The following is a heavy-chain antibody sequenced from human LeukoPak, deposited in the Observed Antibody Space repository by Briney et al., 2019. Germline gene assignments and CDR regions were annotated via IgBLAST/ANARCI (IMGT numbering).Heavy chain of an antibody. CDR2: IYYSGST. D-gene: IGHD6-13*01. CDR3: ARDGDLGTAAAGTRGS. CDR1: GGSISSYY. V-gene: IGHV4-59*12. Sequence: PSETLSLTCTVSGGSISSYYWSWIRQPPGKGLEWIGYIYYSGSTNYNPSLKSRVTISVDASKNQFSLKLSSVTAADTAVYYCARDGDLGTAAAGTRGSWGQGTLVTVSS. J-gene: IGHJ4*02.